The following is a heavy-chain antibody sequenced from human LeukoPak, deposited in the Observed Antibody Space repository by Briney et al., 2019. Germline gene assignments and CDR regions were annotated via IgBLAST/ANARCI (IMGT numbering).Heavy chain of an antibody. CDR3: ARDVGCSSTSCYNNY. J-gene: IGHJ4*02. V-gene: IGHV3-7*01. Sequence: GGSLRLSCAASGFTISSDWMSWVRQAPGKGREWVANIKQDGSEKYYVDSVKGRFTISRDNTKNSLYLQMNSLTAEDTAVYYCARDVGCSSTSCYNNYWGQGTLVTVSS. D-gene: IGHD2-2*02. CDR1: GFTISSDW. CDR2: IKQDGSEK.